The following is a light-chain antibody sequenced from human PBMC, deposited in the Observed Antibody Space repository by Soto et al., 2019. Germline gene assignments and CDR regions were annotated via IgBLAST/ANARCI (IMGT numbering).Light chain of an antibody. CDR2: GAS. J-gene: IGKJ1*01. CDR1: QSVTNSF. Sequence: EIVLAQSPGTLSLSPGERATLSCRASQSVTNSFLAWYQQKPGQAPRLLIYGASRRATGIPDRFTGRGSGTDFTLTISRLEPEDFAVYYCQQYVSSPWAFGQGTKVDIK. CDR3: QQYVSSPWA. V-gene: IGKV3-20*01.